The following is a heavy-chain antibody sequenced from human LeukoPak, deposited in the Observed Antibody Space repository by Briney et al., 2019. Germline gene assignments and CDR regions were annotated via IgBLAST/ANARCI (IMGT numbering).Heavy chain of an antibody. Sequence: PSETLSLTCTVSGGSISSGGYYWSWIRQPPGKGLEWIGYIYHSGSTYYNPSLKSRVTISVDRSKNQFSLKLSSVTAADTAVYYCARLQYKYDSSGPLDYWGQGTLVTVSS. CDR2: IYHSGST. D-gene: IGHD3-22*01. J-gene: IGHJ4*02. CDR3: ARLQYKYDSSGPLDY. CDR1: GGSISSGGYY. V-gene: IGHV4-30-2*01.